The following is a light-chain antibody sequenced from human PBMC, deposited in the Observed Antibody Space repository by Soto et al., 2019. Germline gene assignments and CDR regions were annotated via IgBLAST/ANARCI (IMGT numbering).Light chain of an antibody. V-gene: IGKV3-15*01. CDR3: QQYDNWPPIT. CDR2: GAS. Sequence: EIVMTQSPATLSVSPGERAALSCSASQSVTSKLAWYQQKPGQAPRLLIYGASTRATGIPARFSGSGSGTEFTLTISSLQSEDFAVYYCQQYDNWPPITFGQGTKVDIK. CDR1: QSVTSK. J-gene: IGKJ1*01.